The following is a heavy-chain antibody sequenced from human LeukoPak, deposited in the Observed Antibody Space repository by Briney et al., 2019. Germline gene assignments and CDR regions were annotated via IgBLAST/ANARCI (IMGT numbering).Heavy chain of an antibody. V-gene: IGHV3-9*01. J-gene: IGHJ4*02. CDR1: GFTFDDYA. D-gene: IGHD3-22*01. Sequence: PGGSLRLSCAASGFTFDDYAMHWVRQAPGKGLEWVSGISWNSGSIGYADSVKGRFTISRDNAKNSLHLQMNSLRAEDTALYYCAKDMGNYYDSSGYAFDYWGQGTLVTVSS. CDR3: AKDMGNYYDSSGYAFDY. CDR2: ISWNSGSI.